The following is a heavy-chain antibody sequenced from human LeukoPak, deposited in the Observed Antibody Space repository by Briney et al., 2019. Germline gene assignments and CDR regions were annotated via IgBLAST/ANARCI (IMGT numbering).Heavy chain of an antibody. CDR3: AKDSDGYSYGFEDY. Sequence: GGSLRLSCAASGFTFSSYAMSWVRQAPGKGLEWVSAVTSNGGSTYYADSVRGRFTFSRDNSKNTLYLQMISLRAEDTAVYYCAKDSDGYSYGFEDYWGQGTLVTVSS. J-gene: IGHJ4*02. V-gene: IGHV3-23*01. D-gene: IGHD5-18*01. CDR2: VTSNGGST. CDR1: GFTFSSYA.